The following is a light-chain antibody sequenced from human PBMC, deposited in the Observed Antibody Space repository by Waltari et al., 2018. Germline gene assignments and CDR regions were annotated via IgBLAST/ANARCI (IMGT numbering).Light chain of an antibody. CDR3: QQCENLPLT. J-gene: IGKJ4*01. Sequence: DIQMTPSPSSLSASLDDRVTITCQASQDIKKCLNWYQQTPGKAPKLLIYDASSLQTGVPSRFSGSGFGTDFTFTISSLQPEDFATYYCQQCENLPLTFGGGTKVGIK. CDR2: DAS. V-gene: IGKV1-33*01. CDR1: QDIKKC.